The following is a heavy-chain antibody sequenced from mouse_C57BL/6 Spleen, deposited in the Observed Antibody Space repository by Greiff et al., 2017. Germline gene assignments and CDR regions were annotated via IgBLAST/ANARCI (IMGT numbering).Heavy chain of an antibody. J-gene: IGHJ1*03. V-gene: IGHV1-50*01. D-gene: IGHD1-1*01. CDR2: IDPSDSYT. CDR1: GYTFTSYW. CDR3: ARRLYYGSSWYFDV. Sequence: VQLQQPGAELVKPGASVKLSCKASGYTFTSYWMQWVKQRPGQGLEWIGEIDPSDSYTNYNQKFKGKATLTVDTSSSTAYRQLSSLTSEDSAVYYCARRLYYGSSWYFDVWGTGTTVTVSS.